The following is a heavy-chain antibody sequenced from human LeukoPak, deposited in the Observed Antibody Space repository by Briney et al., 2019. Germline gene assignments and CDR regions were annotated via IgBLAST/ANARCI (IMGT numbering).Heavy chain of an antibody. CDR3: ARVSTGWDYFDY. Sequence: PSETLSHTCTVSGGSISSYYWSWIRQPPGKGLEWIGYIYYSGSTNYNPSLKSRVTISVDTSKNQFSLKLSSVTAADTAVYYCARVSTGWDYFDYWGQGTLVTVSS. CDR2: IYYSGST. V-gene: IGHV4-59*01. J-gene: IGHJ4*02. CDR1: GGSISSYY. D-gene: IGHD1-1*01.